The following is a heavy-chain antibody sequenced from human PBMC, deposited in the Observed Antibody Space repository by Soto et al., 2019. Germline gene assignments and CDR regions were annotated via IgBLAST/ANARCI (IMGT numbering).Heavy chain of an antibody. V-gene: IGHV1-69*02. Sequence: QVQLVQSGAEVKKPGSSVKVSCKASGDTFNFYTINWVRQAPGLGLEWMGRFNAYLSFSNSALKFQGRVTLTADKSTSTAYMVLSSMRSEDTAIYYCATTFGSGSRAFDYWGQGALVTVSS. CDR3: ATTFGSGSRAFDY. J-gene: IGHJ4*02. D-gene: IGHD3-10*01. CDR1: GDTFNFYT. CDR2: FNAYLSFS.